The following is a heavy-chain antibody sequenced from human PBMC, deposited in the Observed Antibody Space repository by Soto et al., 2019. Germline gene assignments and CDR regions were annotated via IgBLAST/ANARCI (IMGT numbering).Heavy chain of an antibody. J-gene: IGHJ5*02. D-gene: IGHD6-13*01. CDR2: IHHSGST. CDR3: ARAWTATAGWANWFAL. Sequence: QVQLQESGPGLVEPSQTLSLTCTVSGDSISGEGWYWSWIRQYSGRGLEWIGYIHHSGSTSSNPSLKSRVRLSVDTSKTPFFLELTSVTAADSAVYCCARAWTATAGWANWFALWGQGTLVTVSS. V-gene: IGHV4-31*03. CDR1: GDSISGEGWY.